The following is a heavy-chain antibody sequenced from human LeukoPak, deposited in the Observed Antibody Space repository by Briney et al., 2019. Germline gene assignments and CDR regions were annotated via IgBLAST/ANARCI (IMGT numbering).Heavy chain of an antibody. CDR1: NASVSGYY. CDR3: ARLRKYDDFWSGYFHYFEY. J-gene: IGHJ4*02. D-gene: IGHD3-3*01. V-gene: IGHV4-59*08. CDR2: IHYNGRT. Sequence: SETLSLTCAVSNASVSGYYWSWIPQPPGKGLEWVGHIHYNGRTKYNPSLKSRVTASLYTSNNHLSLRLSSVTAADTAMYYCARLRKYDDFWSGYFHYFEYWGQGNLGTVSS.